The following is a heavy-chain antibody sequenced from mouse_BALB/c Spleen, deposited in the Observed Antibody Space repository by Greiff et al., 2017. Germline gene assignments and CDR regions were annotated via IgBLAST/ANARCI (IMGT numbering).Heavy chain of an antibody. D-gene: IGHD1-1*01. J-gene: IGHJ4*01. CDR3: ARDYYGSSYRLDY. V-gene: IGHV2-9*02. Sequence: VKLQESGPGLVAPSQSLSITCTVSGFSLTSYGVHWVRQPPGKGLEWLGVIWAGGSTNYNSALMSRLSISKDNSKSQVFLKMNSLQTDDTAMYYCARDYYGSSYRLDYWGQGTSVTVSS. CDR2: IWAGGST. CDR1: GFSLTSYG.